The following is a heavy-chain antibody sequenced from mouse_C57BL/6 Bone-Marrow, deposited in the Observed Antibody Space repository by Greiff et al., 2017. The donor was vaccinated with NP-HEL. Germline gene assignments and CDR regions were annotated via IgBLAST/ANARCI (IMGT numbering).Heavy chain of an antibody. CDR1: GYAFSSYW. CDR3: ARNYGSTPDV. CDR2: IYPGDGDT. Sequence: VKLMESGAELVKPGASVKISCKASGYAFSSYWMNWVKQRPGKGLEWIGQIYPGDGDTNYNGKFKGKATLTADKSSSTAYMQLSSLTSEDSAVYFCARNYGSTPDVWGTGTTVTVSS. V-gene: IGHV1-80*01. J-gene: IGHJ1*03. D-gene: IGHD1-1*01.